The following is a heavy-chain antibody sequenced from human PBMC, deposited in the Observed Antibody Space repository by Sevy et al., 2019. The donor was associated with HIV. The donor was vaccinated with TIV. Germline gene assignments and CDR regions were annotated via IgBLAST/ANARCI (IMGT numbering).Heavy chain of an antibody. CDR2: IYYSGST. Sequence: SETLSLTCTVSGGSISSINYFWGWIRQPPGKGLEWIGSIYYSGSTYYNPSLKSRVTISVDTSKNQFSLRLSSVTAADTAVYYGARRADSRRKAFDIWGQGTMVTVSS. CDR1: GGSISSINYF. D-gene: IGHD6-13*01. V-gene: IGHV4-39*01. CDR3: ARRADSRRKAFDI. J-gene: IGHJ3*02.